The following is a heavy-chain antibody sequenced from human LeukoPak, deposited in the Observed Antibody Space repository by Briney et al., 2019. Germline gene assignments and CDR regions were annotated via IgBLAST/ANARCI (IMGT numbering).Heavy chain of an antibody. CDR3: ARGLSWSGWFDY. J-gene: IGHJ4*02. V-gene: IGHV4-59*01. Sequence: KPSETLSLTCTVSVGSISSYYWSWIRQPPGKGLEWIGYIYYSGSTNYNPSLKSRVTISVDTSKNQFSLKLSSVTAADSAVYYCARGLSWSGWFDYWGQGTLVTVSS. CDR1: VGSISSYY. CDR2: IYYSGST. D-gene: IGHD6-19*01.